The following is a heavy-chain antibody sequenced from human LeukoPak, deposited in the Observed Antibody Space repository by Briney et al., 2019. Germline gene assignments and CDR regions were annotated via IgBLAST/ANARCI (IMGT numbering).Heavy chain of an antibody. CDR3: ARLSSLANIAARGRTWLDP. J-gene: IGHJ5*02. D-gene: IGHD6-6*01. CDR2: IYYSGST. CDR1: GGSINNSY. V-gene: IGHV4-59*01. Sequence: SETLSLTCTVSGGSINNSYWTGIRQPPGKGLEWIGHIYYSGSTNYSPSLKSRVTISVDTSKNQFSLKLSSVTAADTAVYYCARLSSLANIAARGRTWLDPWGQGSLVTVSS.